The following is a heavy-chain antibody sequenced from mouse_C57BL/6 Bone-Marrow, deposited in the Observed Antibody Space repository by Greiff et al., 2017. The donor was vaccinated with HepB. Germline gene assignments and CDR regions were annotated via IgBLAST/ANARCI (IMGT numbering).Heavy chain of an antibody. V-gene: IGHV1-55*01. Sequence: VQLQQPGAELVKPGASVKMSCKASGYTFTSYWITWVKQRPGQGLEWIGDIYPGSGSTNYNAKFKSKATLTVDTSSSTAYMQLSSLTSEDSAVYYCAREGEYYYGSSYAWFAYWGQGTLVTVSA. CDR1: GYTFTSYW. D-gene: IGHD1-1*01. CDR2: IYPGSGST. J-gene: IGHJ3*01. CDR3: AREGEYYYGSSYAWFAY.